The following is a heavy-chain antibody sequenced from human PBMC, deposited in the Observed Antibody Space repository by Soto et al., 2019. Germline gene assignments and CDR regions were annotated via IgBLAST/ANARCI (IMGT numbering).Heavy chain of an antibody. CDR2: LYTMGST. CDR1: GGSISGYY. CDR3: ARVRDYGLGTNRHYYGMDV. V-gene: IGHV4-4*07. J-gene: IGHJ6*02. D-gene: IGHD3-10*01. Sequence: QVQLQESGPGLVKSSETLSLTCTVSGGSISGYYWSWIRQPAGKGLEWIGRLYTMGSTNYNPFLQSRVTMSVDTSKNEFSLKVSSVTAADTAVYFCARVRDYGLGTNRHYYGMDVWGQGTTVTVSS.